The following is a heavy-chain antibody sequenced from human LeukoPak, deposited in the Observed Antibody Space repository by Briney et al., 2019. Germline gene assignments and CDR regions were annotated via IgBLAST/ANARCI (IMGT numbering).Heavy chain of an antibody. CDR3: ASGSAPYYYGSGTYGGIAFDI. Sequence: GGSLRLSCAASGFTFSSYWMHWVRQVPGKGLVWVARINPGGSSITYADSVKGRFTISRDNAKNTLYLQMDSLRAEDTAVYYCASGSAPYYYGSGTYGGIAFDIWGQGTMVTVSS. V-gene: IGHV3-74*01. J-gene: IGHJ3*02. D-gene: IGHD3-10*01. CDR1: GFTFSSYW. CDR2: INPGGSSI.